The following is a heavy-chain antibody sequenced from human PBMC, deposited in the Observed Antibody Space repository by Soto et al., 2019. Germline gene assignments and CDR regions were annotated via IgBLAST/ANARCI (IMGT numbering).Heavy chain of an antibody. CDR1: GGSISSSSYY. J-gene: IGHJ6*02. D-gene: IGHD6-13*01. CDR2: IYYSGST. V-gene: IGHV4-39*01. Sequence: SETLSLTCTVSGGSISSSSYYWGWIRQPPWKGLEWIGSIYYSGSTYYNPSLKSRVTISVDTSKNQFSLKLSSVTAADTAVYYCARSGYSSSLYYYYYYGMDVRGQGTTVTVSS. CDR3: ARSGYSSSLYYYYYYGMDV.